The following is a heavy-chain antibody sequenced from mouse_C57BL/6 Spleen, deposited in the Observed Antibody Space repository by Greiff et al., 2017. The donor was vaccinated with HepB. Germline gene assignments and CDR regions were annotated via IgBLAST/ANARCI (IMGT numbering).Heavy chain of an antibody. D-gene: IGHD2-3*01. Sequence: QVQLKQPGAELVKPGASVKLSCKASGYTFTSYWMQWVKQRPGQGLEWIGEIDPSDSYTNYNQKFKGKATLTVDTSSSTAYMQLSSLTSEDSAVYYCATGLLRGFAYWGQGTLVTVSA. V-gene: IGHV1-50*01. CDR1: GYTFTSYW. CDR3: ATGLLRGFAY. J-gene: IGHJ3*01. CDR2: IDPSDSYT.